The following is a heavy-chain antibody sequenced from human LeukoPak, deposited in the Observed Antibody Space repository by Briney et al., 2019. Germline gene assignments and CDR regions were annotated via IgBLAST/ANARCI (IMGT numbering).Heavy chain of an antibody. V-gene: IGHV3-7*01. CDR2: IKQDGSEK. CDR3: ARVMITFGGVIVLFDY. CDR1: GFTFSSYW. J-gene: IGHJ4*02. Sequence: GGSLRLSCAASGFTFSSYWMSWVPQAPGQGLEWVANIKQDGSEKYYVDSVKGRFTISRDNAKNSLYLQMNSLRAEDTAVYYCARVMITFGGVIVLFDYWGQGTLVTVSS. D-gene: IGHD3-16*02.